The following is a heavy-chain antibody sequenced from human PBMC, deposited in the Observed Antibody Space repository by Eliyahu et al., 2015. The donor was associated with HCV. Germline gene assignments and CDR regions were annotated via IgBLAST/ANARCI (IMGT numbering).Heavy chain of an antibody. J-gene: IGHJ5*01. CDR1: GFTFSSYW. V-gene: IGHV3-7*01. CDR3: ARAWFWAAVGRIWFDS. D-gene: IGHD6-13*01. CDR2: IKLDGSEK. Sequence: EKQLVESGGGMVQPGGSLRLSCEVSGFTFSSYWMSWVRQAPGKGLEWVANIKLDGSEKYYVDSVKGRFTISRDNAKNSLYLQMNSLRAEDTAIYYCARAWFWAAVGRIWFDSWGQGTLVTVSS.